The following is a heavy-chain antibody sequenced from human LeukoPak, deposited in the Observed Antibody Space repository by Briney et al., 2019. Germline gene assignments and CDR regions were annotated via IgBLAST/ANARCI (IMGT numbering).Heavy chain of an antibody. Sequence: SVKVSCKASRGTFSSYAISWVRQAPGQGLEWMGRIIPIFGTANYAQKFQGRVTITTDESTSTAYMELSSLRSEDTTVYYCAREIRYSSWDNWGQGTLVTVSS. D-gene: IGHD6-13*01. J-gene: IGHJ4*02. CDR1: RGTFSSYA. V-gene: IGHV1-69*05. CDR2: IIPIFGTA. CDR3: AREIRYSSWDN.